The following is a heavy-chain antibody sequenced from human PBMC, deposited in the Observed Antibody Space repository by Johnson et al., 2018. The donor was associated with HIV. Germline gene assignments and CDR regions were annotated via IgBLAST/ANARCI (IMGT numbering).Heavy chain of an antibody. Sequence: VQLVESGGGVVQPGGSLRLSCAASGFTFDDYGMSWVRQAPGKGLEWVSGINWNGGSTGYADSVKGRFTISRDNAKNSLYLQMNSLRAEDTALYYCARDHNYYGSGSYSDAFDFWGQGTMVTVSS. CDR1: GFTFDDYG. D-gene: IGHD3-10*01. CDR3: ARDHNYYGSGSYSDAFDF. J-gene: IGHJ3*01. V-gene: IGHV3-20*04. CDR2: INWNGGST.